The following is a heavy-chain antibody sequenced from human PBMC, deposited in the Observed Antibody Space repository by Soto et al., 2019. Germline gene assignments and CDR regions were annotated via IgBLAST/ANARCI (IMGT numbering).Heavy chain of an antibody. CDR1: GYTFTSYY. CDR3: ARVYPSDTRYGYVGNNWFDP. CDR2: INPSGGST. V-gene: IGHV1-46*03. J-gene: IGHJ5*02. Sequence: QVQLVQSGAEVKKPEASVKVSCKASGYTFTSYYMHWVRQAPGQGLEWMGIINPSGGSTSYAQKFQGRVTMTRDTSTSTVYMELSSLRSEDTAVYYCARVYPSDTRYGYVGNNWFDPWGQGTLVTVSS. D-gene: IGHD5-18*01.